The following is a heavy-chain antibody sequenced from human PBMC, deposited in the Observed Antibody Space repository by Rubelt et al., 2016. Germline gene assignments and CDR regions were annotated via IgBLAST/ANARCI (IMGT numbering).Heavy chain of an antibody. J-gene: IGHJ4*02. CDR2: IRDRPNNYAT. Sequence: GGGLVQPGGSLKLSCAASGFSLSGSAMHWVRQASGKGLEWVGHIRDRPNNYATLYAASVKGRFIISRDDSENTAYLQMNSLRTEDTAMYYCAKVAIGARPGRYYFDDWGQGTLVTVSS. V-gene: IGHV3-73*01. D-gene: IGHD6-6*01. CDR1: GFSLSGSA. CDR3: AKVAIGARPGRYYFDD.